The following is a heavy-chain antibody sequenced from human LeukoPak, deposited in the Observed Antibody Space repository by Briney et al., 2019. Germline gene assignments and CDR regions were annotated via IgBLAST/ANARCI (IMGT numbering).Heavy chain of an antibody. CDR1: GGTFSSYA. CDR3: ARVPNRYNWNDVC. D-gene: IGHD1-1*01. Sequence: ASVKVSCKASGGTFSSYAISWVRQAPGQGLEWMGWISAYNGNTNYAQKLQGRVTMTTDTSTSTAYMELRSLRSDDTAVYYCARVPNRYNWNDVCWGQGTLVTVSS. CDR2: ISAYNGNT. J-gene: IGHJ4*02. V-gene: IGHV1-18*01.